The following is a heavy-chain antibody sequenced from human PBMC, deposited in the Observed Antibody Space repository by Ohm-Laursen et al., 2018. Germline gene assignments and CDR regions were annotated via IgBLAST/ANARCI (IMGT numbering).Heavy chain of an antibody. Sequence: SLRLSCSASRFTFSSYAMSWVRQAPGKGLEWVSAISGSGGSTYYADSVKGRFTISRDNSKNTLYLQMNSLRAEDTAVYYCAKSRSWFGEFYFDYWGQGTLVTVSS. CDR3: AKSRSWFGEFYFDY. D-gene: IGHD3-10*01. J-gene: IGHJ4*02. CDR2: ISGSGGST. CDR1: RFTFSSYA. V-gene: IGHV3-23*01.